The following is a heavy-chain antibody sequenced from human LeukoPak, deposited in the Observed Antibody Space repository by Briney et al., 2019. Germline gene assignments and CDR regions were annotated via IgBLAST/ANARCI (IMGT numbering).Heavy chain of an antibody. Sequence: GVLRLSCTASGFTFGDYAMSWVRQAPGKGLEWVGFIRSKAYGVTTEYAASMKGRLAISRDDSKSIAYLQMNSLKTEDTAVYYCTRFGHYYYNYMDVWGKGTTVTVSS. J-gene: IGHJ6*03. CDR3: TRFGHYYYNYMDV. CDR1: GFTFGDYA. V-gene: IGHV3-49*04. CDR2: IRSKAYGVTT. D-gene: IGHD3/OR15-3a*01.